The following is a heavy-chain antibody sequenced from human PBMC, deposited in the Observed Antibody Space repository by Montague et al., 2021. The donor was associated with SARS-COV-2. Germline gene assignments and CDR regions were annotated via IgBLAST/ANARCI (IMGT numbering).Heavy chain of an antibody. CDR3: ASLMVLNY. D-gene: IGHD2-8*01. V-gene: IGHV3-48*03. CDR2: ISSSGSTI. J-gene: IGHJ4*02. CDR1: GFTFSSYE. Sequence: SLRLSFAASGFTFSSYETNWVRQAPGKGLEWVSYISSSGSTIYYADSVKGRFTISRDNAKNSLYLQMSSLRAEDTAVYYCASLMVLNYWGQGTLVTVSS.